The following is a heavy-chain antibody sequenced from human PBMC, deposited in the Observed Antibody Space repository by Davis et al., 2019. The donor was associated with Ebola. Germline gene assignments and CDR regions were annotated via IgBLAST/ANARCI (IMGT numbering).Heavy chain of an antibody. D-gene: IGHD2-21*01. CDR1: GFPFSYYA. J-gene: IGHJ6*03. CDR3: AYFTRDFYYSYCMDV. V-gene: IGHV3-69-1*01. Sequence: PGGSLRLSCAASGFPFSYYAMHWVRQAPGKGLEWVSIIYGGGGKNYADSVRGRFTISRDNAKNSVFLQMNSLRAEDTAVYYCAYFTRDFYYSYCMDVWGKGTRVTVSS. CDR2: IYGGGGK.